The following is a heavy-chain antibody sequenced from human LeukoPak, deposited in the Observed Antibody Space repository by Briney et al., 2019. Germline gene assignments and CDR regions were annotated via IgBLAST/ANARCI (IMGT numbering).Heavy chain of an antibody. CDR2: IKTDSSET. CDR3: ARMTTGASFDF. J-gene: IGHJ4*02. Sequence: GGSLRLSCAASGFIFSSHWMGWVRQAPGKGLEWVTNIKTDSSETYYVDSVKGRFTVSRDNARNSLYLQMNSLGVEDTAVYYCARMTTGASFDFWGQGTLVTVSS. V-gene: IGHV3-7*01. D-gene: IGHD1-1*01. CDR1: GFIFSSHW.